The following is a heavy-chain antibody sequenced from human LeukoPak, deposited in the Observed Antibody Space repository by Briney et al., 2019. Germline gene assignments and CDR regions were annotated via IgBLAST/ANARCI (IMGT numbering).Heavy chain of an antibody. D-gene: IGHD1-14*01. Sequence: SVTVSCKASGGTFSSYAISWVRQAPGQGLEWMGRIIPIFGIANYAQKFQGRVTITADKSTSTAYMELSSLRSEDTAVYYCAREGVPEYYFDYWGQGTLVTVSS. V-gene: IGHV1-69*04. CDR2: IIPIFGIA. CDR3: AREGVPEYYFDY. CDR1: GGTFSSYA. J-gene: IGHJ4*02.